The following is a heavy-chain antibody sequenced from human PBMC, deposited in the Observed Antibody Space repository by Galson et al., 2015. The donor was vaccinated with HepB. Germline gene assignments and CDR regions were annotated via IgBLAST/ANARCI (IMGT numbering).Heavy chain of an antibody. CDR2: IYYSGST. Sequence: ETLSLTCTVSGGSISSSSYYWGWIRQPPGKGLEWIGSIYYSGSTYYNPSLKSRVTISVDTSKNQFSLKLSSVTAADTAVYYCARQGRFGELDYWGQGTLVTVSS. J-gene: IGHJ4*02. CDR3: ARQGRFGELDY. CDR1: GGSISSSSYY. D-gene: IGHD3-10*01. V-gene: IGHV4-39*01.